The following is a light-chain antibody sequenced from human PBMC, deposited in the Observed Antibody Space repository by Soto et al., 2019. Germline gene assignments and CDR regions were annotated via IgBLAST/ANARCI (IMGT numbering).Light chain of an antibody. CDR2: DVS. Sequence: QSALTQPASVSGSPGQSITISCTGTSSDVGGYNYVSWYQQHPGKAPKLMIYDVSNRPSGVSNRFSGSKSGNTASLTISGLQAEDEADYYCSSYTSSSTLGVFGGGTKLT. CDR1: SSDVGGYNY. V-gene: IGLV2-14*01. J-gene: IGLJ3*02. CDR3: SSYTSSSTLGV.